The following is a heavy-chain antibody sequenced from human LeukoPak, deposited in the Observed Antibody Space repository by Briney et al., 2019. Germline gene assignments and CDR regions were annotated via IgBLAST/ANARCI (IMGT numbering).Heavy chain of an antibody. V-gene: IGHV1-18*01. J-gene: IGHJ4*02. CDR3: ARGSKGHYYDSSGSFCYFDY. CDR1: GYTFTSYG. CDR2: ISAYNGNT. D-gene: IGHD3-22*01. Sequence: ASVKVSCKASGYTFTSYGISWVRQAPGQGLEWMGWISAYNGNTNHAQKLQGRVTMTTDTSTSTAYMELRSLRSDDTAVYYCARGSKGHYYDSSGSFCYFDYWGQGTLVTVSS.